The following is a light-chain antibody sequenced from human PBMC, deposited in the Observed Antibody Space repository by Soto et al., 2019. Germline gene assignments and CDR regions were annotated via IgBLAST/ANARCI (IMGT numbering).Light chain of an antibody. CDR1: SSDVGGYNY. V-gene: IGLV2-8*01. CDR3: SSFAGYNNFDV. CDR2: DVT. J-gene: IGLJ1*01. Sequence: QSALTQPPSASGSPGQSVTISCTGTSSDVGGYNYVSWYQQHPGKAPKLMIYDVTKRPSGVPDRFSGSKSGNTASLTVSGLQAEDEADYYCSSFAGYNNFDVFGTGTQLTVL.